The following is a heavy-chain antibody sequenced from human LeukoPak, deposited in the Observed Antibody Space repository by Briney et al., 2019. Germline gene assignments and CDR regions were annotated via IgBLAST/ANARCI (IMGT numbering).Heavy chain of an antibody. CDR2: INRSGGST. CDR1: GYTFTSYY. J-gene: IGHJ5*02. D-gene: IGHD3-3*01. V-gene: IGHV1-46*03. CDR3: ARDGRVHYDFWSGYYRDEVWFDP. Sequence: ASVKVSCKASGYTFTSYYMRWVRQAPGQGLEWMGIINRSGGSTSYAQKFQGRVTMTRDTSTSTVYMELSSLRSEDTAVYYCARDGRVHYDFWSGYYRDEVWFDPWGQGTLVTVSS.